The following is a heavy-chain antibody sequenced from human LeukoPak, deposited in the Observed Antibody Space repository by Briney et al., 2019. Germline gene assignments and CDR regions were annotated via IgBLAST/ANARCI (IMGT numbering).Heavy chain of an antibody. CDR2: ISPDSGGT. V-gene: IGHV1-2*02. Sequence: ASVKVSCKASGYTFTDTYLLWVRQAPGQGLEWMGWISPDSGGTHYAQKFQGRVTMTRDTSINTAYMELSSLRSEDTAVYYCARGGYFDYWGQGTLVTVSS. D-gene: IGHD3-16*01. CDR1: GYTFTDTY. CDR3: ARGGYFDY. J-gene: IGHJ4*02.